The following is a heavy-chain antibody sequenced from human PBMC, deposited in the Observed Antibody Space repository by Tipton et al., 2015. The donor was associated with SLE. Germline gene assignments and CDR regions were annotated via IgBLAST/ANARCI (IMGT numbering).Heavy chain of an antibody. J-gene: IGHJ4*02. D-gene: IGHD6-13*01. V-gene: IGHV3-11*05. CDR2: SSSSSSYT. CDR1: GFTFSDYY. CDR3: ARGSSSLDY. Sequence: GSLRLSCAASGFTFSDYYMSWIRQAPGKGLEWVSYSSSSSSYTNYADSVKGRFTISRDNAKNSLYLQMNSLRAEDTAAYYCARGSSSLDYWGQGTLVTVSS.